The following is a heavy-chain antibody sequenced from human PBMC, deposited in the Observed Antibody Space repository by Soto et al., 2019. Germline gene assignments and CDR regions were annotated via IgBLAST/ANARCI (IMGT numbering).Heavy chain of an antibody. CDR1: GFTFSSYS. Sequence: GGSLRLSCAASGFTFSSYSMNWVRQAPGKGLEWVSYISSSSSTIYYADSVKGRFTISRDNAKNSLYLQMNSLRDEDTAVYYCARALGRKNWNVLDYWGQGTLVTVSS. J-gene: IGHJ4*02. D-gene: IGHD1-1*01. V-gene: IGHV3-48*02. CDR2: ISSSSSTI. CDR3: ARALGRKNWNVLDY.